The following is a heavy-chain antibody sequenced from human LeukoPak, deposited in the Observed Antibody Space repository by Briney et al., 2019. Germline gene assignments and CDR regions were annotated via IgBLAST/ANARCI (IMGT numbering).Heavy chain of an antibody. CDR1: GYTLTGYY. CDR2: INPNSGGT. D-gene: IGHD6-6*01. CDR3: AREVAARLGY. V-gene: IGHV1-2*02. J-gene: IGHJ4*02. Sequence: RASVTVSCRASGYTLTGYYMHWVRQARGQGGEWMGWINPNSGGTNYAQKFQGRVTMTRDTSISTAYMELSRLRSDDTAVYYCAREVAARLGYWGQGTLVAVSS.